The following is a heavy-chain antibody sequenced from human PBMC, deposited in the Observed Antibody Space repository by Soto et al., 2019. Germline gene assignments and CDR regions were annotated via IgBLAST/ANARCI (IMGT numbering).Heavy chain of an antibody. V-gene: IGHV1-24*01. D-gene: IGHD6-19*01. CDR1: GSTLTELS. CDR3: ATEKISRSGSWRLRYYFDD. Sequence: QVQLVQSGAEVKKPGASVKVSCKVSGSTLTELSMHWVRQAPGKGLEWMGGFDPEDVETIYAQKFQGRITMTDDTSTDTAYMELSSLRSEDTAVYYCATEKISRSGSWRLRYYFDDWGQGTLVTVSS. J-gene: IGHJ4*02. CDR2: FDPEDVET.